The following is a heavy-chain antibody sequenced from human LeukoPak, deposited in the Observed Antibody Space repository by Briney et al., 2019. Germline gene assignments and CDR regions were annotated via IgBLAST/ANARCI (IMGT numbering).Heavy chain of an antibody. J-gene: IGHJ4*02. CDR3: ARADDYVWGSYPYYFDY. CDR1: GYTFTSYG. D-gene: IGHD3-16*01. V-gene: IGHV1-18*01. CDR2: ISAYNGNT. Sequence: ASVKVSCKASGYTFTSYGISWVRQAPGQGLEWMGWISAYNGNTNYAQKLQGRVTMTTDTSTSTAYMELRSLRSDDTAVYYCARADDYVWGSYPYYFDYWGQGTLVTVSS.